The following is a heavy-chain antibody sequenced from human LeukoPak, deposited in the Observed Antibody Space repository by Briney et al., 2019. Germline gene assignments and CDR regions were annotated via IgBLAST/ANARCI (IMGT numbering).Heavy chain of an antibody. CDR3: ARGDYYGSGIHRGHYYYYMDV. CDR2: INWNGGST. J-gene: IGHJ6*03. Sequence: PGGSLRLSCAASGFTFDDYGMSWVRQAPGKGLEWVSGINWNGGSTGYADSVKGRFTISRDNAKNSLYLQMNSLRAEDTALYHCARGDYYGSGIHRGHYYYYMDVWGKGTTVTISS. CDR1: GFTFDDYG. D-gene: IGHD3-10*01. V-gene: IGHV3-20*01.